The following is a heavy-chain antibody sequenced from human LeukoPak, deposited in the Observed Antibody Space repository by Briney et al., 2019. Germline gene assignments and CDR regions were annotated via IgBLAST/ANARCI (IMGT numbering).Heavy chain of an antibody. CDR3: VKDRYYYDSSGYYGGFDY. Sequence: GGSLRLSCAASGFTFSSYEMNWVRQAPGKGLEWVSYISSSGSTIYYADSVKGRFTISRDNSKNTLYLQMNSLRAEDTAVYYCVKDRYYYDSSGYYGGFDYWGQGTLVTVSS. CDR2: ISSSGSTI. D-gene: IGHD3-22*01. V-gene: IGHV3-48*03. J-gene: IGHJ4*02. CDR1: GFTFSSYE.